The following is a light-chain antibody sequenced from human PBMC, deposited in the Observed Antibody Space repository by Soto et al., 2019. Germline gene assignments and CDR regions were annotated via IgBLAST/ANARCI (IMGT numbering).Light chain of an antibody. CDR1: SSDVGGYNH. J-gene: IGLJ1*01. Sequence: QSALAQPASVSGSPGQSITISCTGTSSDVGGYNHVSWYQIHPGKAPKLIIYEVTSRPSGVSYRFSGSKSGNSASLTISGLQAEDEDDYYCSSYASSSSYVFGGGTK. CDR2: EVT. CDR3: SSYASSSSYV. V-gene: IGLV2-14*01.